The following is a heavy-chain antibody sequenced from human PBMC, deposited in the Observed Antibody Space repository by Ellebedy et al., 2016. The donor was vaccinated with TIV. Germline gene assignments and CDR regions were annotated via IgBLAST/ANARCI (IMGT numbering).Heavy chain of an antibody. J-gene: IGHJ4*02. Sequence: PGGSLRLSCAASGFTFSRYWMHWARQAPGKGLVWVSRTNSGGSTINYADSVRGRFTISRDNAKNTLYLQMNSLRAEDTAVYYCSKDTFGDKDYWGQGTRVTVSS. CDR3: SKDTFGDKDY. V-gene: IGHV3-74*01. CDR2: TNSGGSTI. D-gene: IGHD3-10*01. CDR1: GFTFSRYW.